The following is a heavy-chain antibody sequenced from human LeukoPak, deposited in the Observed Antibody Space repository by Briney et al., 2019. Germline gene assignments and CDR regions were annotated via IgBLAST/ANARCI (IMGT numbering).Heavy chain of an antibody. V-gene: IGHV3-30*02. CDR1: GFSFSNHA. CDR2: IRYDGSNK. Sequence: GGSLRLSCAASGFSFSNHAMAWVRQAPGKGLEWVAFIRYDGSNKYYADSVKGRFTISRDNSKNTLYLQMNSLRAEDTAVYYCAKDHRGPTVTSHVDYWGQGTLVTVSS. J-gene: IGHJ4*02. CDR3: AKDHRGPTVTSHVDY. D-gene: IGHD4-11*01.